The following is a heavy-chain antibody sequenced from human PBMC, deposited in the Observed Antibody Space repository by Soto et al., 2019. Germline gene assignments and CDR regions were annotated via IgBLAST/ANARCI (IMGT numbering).Heavy chain of an antibody. J-gene: IGHJ4*02. CDR2: MHPNSGNT. CDR1: GYTFTSYD. Sequence: QVQLVQSGAEVKKPGASVKVSCKASGYTFTSYDIYWVRQATGQGLEWMGWMHPNSGNTGYAQKFQGRVTMTRNTSITTAYMELSSLRSEATAVYYCARGLSYRQDWGQGTLVTVSS. V-gene: IGHV1-8*01. CDR3: ARGLSYRQD. D-gene: IGHD1-26*01.